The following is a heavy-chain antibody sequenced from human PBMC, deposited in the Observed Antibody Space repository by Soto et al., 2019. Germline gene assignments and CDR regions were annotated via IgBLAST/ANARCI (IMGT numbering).Heavy chain of an antibody. CDR3: ARGSSGYYVNWYFDL. V-gene: IGHV4-59*01. Sequence: QVQLQESGPGLVKPSETLSLTCTVSGGSISSYYWSWIRQPPGKGLEWIGYIYYSGSTNYNPSLKSRVTISVDTSKNQFSLKLSSVTAADTAVYYCARGSSGYYVNWYFDLWGRGTLVTVSS. D-gene: IGHD3-22*01. J-gene: IGHJ2*01. CDR2: IYYSGST. CDR1: GGSISSYY.